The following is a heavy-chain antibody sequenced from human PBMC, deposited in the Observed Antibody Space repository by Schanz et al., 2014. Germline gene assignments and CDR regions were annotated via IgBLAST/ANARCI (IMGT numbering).Heavy chain of an antibody. V-gene: IGHV3-11*06. J-gene: IGHJ6*02. CDR3: ARLRRSGLSGMDV. D-gene: IGHD6-25*01. CDR2: ISSSGRYT. Sequence: VQLVESGGALVQPGGSLRLSCSASGFIFSDHYMEWVRQAPGKGLEWVSYISSSGRYTKYADSVKGRLTISRDNAKNSLYLQMNSLRAEDTAVYCCARLRRSGLSGMDVWGQGTTVTVSS. CDR1: GFIFSDHY.